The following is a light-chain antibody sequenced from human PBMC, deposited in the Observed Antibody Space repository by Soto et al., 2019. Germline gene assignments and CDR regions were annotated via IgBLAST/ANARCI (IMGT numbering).Light chain of an antibody. CDR2: DAS. J-gene: IGKJ1*01. CDR3: QHMRT. V-gene: IGKV1-5*01. CDR1: QNINNW. Sequence: DIQITQSPSTLSAYIGHRVTTTCRASQNINNWIAWYQQKPGKAPKFLIYDASTLESGVPSRFSGSGFGTEFSLTIRSLQPDDFGSYYCQHMRTFGKGTKVDIK.